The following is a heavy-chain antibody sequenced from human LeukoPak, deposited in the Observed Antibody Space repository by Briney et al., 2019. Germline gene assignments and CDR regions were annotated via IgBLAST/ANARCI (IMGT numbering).Heavy chain of an antibody. V-gene: IGHV3-23*01. CDR1: GFTFSSYA. Sequence: GRSLRLSCAASGFTFSSYAMSWVRQAPGRGLEWVSAISGSGGSTYYADSVKGRFTISRDNSKNTLYLQMNSLRAEDTAAYYCATRYSGSYYAYWGQGTLVTVSS. CDR3: ATRYSGSYYAY. D-gene: IGHD1-26*01. CDR2: ISGSGGST. J-gene: IGHJ4*02.